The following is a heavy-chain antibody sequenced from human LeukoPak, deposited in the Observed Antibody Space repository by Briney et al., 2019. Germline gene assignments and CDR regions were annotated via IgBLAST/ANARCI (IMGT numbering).Heavy chain of an antibody. CDR2: IYPRDGST. J-gene: IGHJ4*02. CDR1: GYTFTSNY. CDR3: ARELDGGLWDY. V-gene: IGHV1-46*01. Sequence: ASVKVSGKASGYTFTSNYIHWVRQAPGQGLEWMGMIYPRDGSTSYAQKFQGRVTVTKDTSTSTVYMELSSLRSEDTAVYYCARELDGGLWDYWGQGTLVTVSS. D-gene: IGHD4/OR15-4a*01.